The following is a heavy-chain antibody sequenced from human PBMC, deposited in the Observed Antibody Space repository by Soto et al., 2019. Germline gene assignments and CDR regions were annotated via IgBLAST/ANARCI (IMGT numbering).Heavy chain of an antibody. CDR2: ISSNGGST. V-gene: IGHV3-64*01. J-gene: IGHJ3*02. CDR1: GFTFSSYA. CDR3: ARDFVPANDAFDI. Sequence: EVQLVESGGGLVQPGGSLRLSCAASGFTFSSYAMPWVRQAPGKGLEYVSAISSNGGSTYYANSVKGRFTISRDNSKNTLYLQMGSLRAEDMAVYYCARDFVPANDAFDIWGQGTMVTVSS. D-gene: IGHD2-2*01.